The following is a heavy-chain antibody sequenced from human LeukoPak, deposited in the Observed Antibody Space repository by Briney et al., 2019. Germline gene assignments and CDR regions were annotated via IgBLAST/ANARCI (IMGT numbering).Heavy chain of an antibody. J-gene: IGHJ3*02. CDR3: ARQGQGYDFWSGRGDAFDI. CDR2: ISGNNGKT. CDR1: GYTFTSYG. D-gene: IGHD3-3*01. Sequence: ASVKVSCKASGYTFTSYGINWVRQAPGQGLEWMGWISGNNGKTNYAQKLQGRVTMTTDTSTTTVYMELRSLRSDDTAVYYCARQGQGYDFWSGRGDAFDIWGQGTMVTVSS. V-gene: IGHV1-18*01.